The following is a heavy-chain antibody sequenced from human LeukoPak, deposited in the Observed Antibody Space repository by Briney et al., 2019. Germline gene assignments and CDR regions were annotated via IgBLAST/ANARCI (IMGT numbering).Heavy chain of an antibody. CDR1: GYIFTSYD. CDR3: ARSQYSSSDFDC. J-gene: IGHJ4*02. CDR2: MNPNSGNT. V-gene: IGHV1-8*03. D-gene: IGHD6-6*01. Sequence: ASVKVSCKASGYIFTSYDINWVRQATGQGLEWMGWMNPNSGNTGYAQKFQGRVTIARNTSISTAYMELSSLRSEDTAVHYCARSQYSSSDFDCWGQGTLVTVSS.